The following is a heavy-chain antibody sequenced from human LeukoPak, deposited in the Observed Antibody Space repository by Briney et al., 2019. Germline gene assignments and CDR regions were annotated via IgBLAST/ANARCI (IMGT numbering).Heavy chain of an antibody. CDR3: ARDRHWTNDWVFDY. D-gene: IGHD1/OR15-1a*01. CDR1: GGSIGSYY. CDR2: IYYNGYT. Sequence: SETLSLTCTVSGGSIGSYYWSWIRQPPGKGLEWIGYIYYNGYTDYNPSLKSRVTISLHTSKNQFSLKLSSANAADTAVYYCARDRHWTNDWVFDYWGQGTLVTVSS. V-gene: IGHV4-59*01. J-gene: IGHJ4*02.